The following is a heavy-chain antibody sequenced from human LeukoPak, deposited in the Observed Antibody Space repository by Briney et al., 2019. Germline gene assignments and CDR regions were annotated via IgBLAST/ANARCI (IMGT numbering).Heavy chain of an antibody. D-gene: IGHD1-26*01. V-gene: IGHV3-11*04. CDR3: VRRIDYFDY. CDR2: ISTSSSTI. J-gene: IGHJ4*02. CDR1: GFTFSDYY. Sequence: GGSLRLSCATSGFTFSDYYMSWVRQAPGKGLEWLSYISTSSSTIYYADSVKGRFTISRDNAKKSLYLEMNTLRAEDTAVYYCVRRIDYFDYWGQGTLVTVSS.